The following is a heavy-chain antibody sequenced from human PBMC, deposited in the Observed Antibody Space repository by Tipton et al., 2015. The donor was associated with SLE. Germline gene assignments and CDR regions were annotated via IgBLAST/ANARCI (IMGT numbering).Heavy chain of an antibody. CDR3: TTVVPDPFLTDYLDF. D-gene: IGHD2-21*01. J-gene: IGHJ4*02. Sequence: GSLRLSCAASGFTFHNTWMSWVRQAPGKGLEWVGRLRTNFDGGTADYGAPVKGRFTISGDDSRNTLYLQMNSLKTEDTGIYYCTTVVPDPFLTDYLDFWGQGTQVTVSS. CDR1: GFTFHNTW. V-gene: IGHV3-15*01. CDR2: LRTNFDGGTA.